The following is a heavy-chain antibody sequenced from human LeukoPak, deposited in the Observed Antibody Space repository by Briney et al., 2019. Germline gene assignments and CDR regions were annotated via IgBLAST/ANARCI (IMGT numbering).Heavy chain of an antibody. CDR2: ISGSGGST. J-gene: IGHJ3*02. V-gene: IGHV3-23*01. D-gene: IGHD3-3*01. Sequence: GGSLRLSCAASGFTFSSYAMSWVRQAPGKGLEWVSAISGSGGSTYYADSVKGRFTISRDNSNNTLYLQMNSLRAEDTAVYYCAKAYYDFWSGLGSAFDIWGQGTMVTVSS. CDR3: AKAYYDFWSGLGSAFDI. CDR1: GFTFSSYA.